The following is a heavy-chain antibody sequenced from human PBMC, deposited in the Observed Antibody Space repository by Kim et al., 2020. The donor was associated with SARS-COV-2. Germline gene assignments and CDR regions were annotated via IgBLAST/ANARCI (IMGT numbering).Heavy chain of an antibody. V-gene: IGHV1-2*02. J-gene: IGHJ5*02. D-gene: IGHD3-22*01. CDR2: INPTNGAT. CDR1: RSTFSNYY. Sequence: ASVKVSCEASRSTFSNYYVNWVRQVPGQGLQWMGWINPTNGATTYAQNFQGRVTMTRDMFLTTVYMELDKLTPDDTAVYYCAIDTFTLHSYESKGYGWFDPWGQGTLVTVSS. CDR3: AIDTFTLHSYESKGYGWFDP.